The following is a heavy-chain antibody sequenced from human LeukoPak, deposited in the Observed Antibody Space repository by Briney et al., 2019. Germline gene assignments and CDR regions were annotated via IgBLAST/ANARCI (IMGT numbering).Heavy chain of an antibody. CDR1: GGSISSYY. V-gene: IGHV4-59*08. D-gene: IGHD6-6*01. J-gene: IGHJ4*02. CDR2: IYYSGST. Sequence: SETLSLTCTVSGGSISSYYWSWIRQPPGKGLEWIGYIYYSGSTNYNPSLKSRVTISVDTSKNQFSLKLSSVTAADTAVYYCARVEYSSSFYWGQGTLVTVSS. CDR3: ARVEYSSSFY.